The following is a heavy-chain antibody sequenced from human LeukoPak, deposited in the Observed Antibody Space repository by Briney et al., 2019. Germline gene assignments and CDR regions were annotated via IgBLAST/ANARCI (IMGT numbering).Heavy chain of an antibody. Sequence: GGSLRLSCAASGFTLSSYGMHWVRQAPGKGLEWVAVIWYDGSNKYYADSVKGRFTISRDNSKNTLYLQMNSLRAEDTAVYYCARAPYYYDSRRYYYYYYGMDVWGQGTTVTVSS. CDR2: IWYDGSNK. V-gene: IGHV3-33*01. CDR3: ARAPYYYDSRRYYYYYYGMDV. D-gene: IGHD3-22*01. J-gene: IGHJ6*02. CDR1: GFTLSSYG.